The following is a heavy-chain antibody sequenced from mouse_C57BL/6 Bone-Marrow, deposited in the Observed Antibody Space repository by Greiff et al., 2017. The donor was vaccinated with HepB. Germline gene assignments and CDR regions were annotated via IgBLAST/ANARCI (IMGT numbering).Heavy chain of an antibody. D-gene: IGHD3-1*01. CDR3: ARVGGY. CDR1: GYAFSSSW. Sequence: QVQLQQSGPELVKPGASVKISCKASGYAFSSSWMNWVKQRPGKGLEWIGRIYPGDGDTNYNGKFKGKATLTADKSSSTAYMQRSSLTSEDSAVYFCARVGGYWGQGTTLTVSS. CDR2: IYPGDGDT. V-gene: IGHV1-82*01. J-gene: IGHJ2*01.